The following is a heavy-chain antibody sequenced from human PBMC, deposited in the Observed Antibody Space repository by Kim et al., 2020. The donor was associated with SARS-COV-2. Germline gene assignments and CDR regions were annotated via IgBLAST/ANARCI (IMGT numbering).Heavy chain of an antibody. J-gene: IGHJ4*02. Sequence: GGSLRLSCAGSGFTFSNYAMHWVRQAPGKGLEWVAVISYDGSNKWYADSVKGRLTISRDNSDNTVYLQMNSLRIEDTAVYYCAKGGVVDTVMADWGQGTLVTVSS. D-gene: IGHD5-18*01. CDR1: GFTFSNYA. CDR2: ISYDGSNK. CDR3: AKGGVVDTVMAD. V-gene: IGHV3-30*04.